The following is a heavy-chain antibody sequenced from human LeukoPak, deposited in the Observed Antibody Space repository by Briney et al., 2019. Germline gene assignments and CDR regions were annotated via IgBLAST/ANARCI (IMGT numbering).Heavy chain of an antibody. CDR2: ISDDGGSP. Sequence: PGGSLRLSCAASGFTFRSYFMTWVRQAPGKGLEWVSDISDDGGSPYYADFVKGRFTVSRDNSKNTLYLQMNSLRAEDTAVYYCARDYVDYGGNSEGIIDYWGQGTLVTVSS. CDR1: GFTFRSYF. CDR3: ARDYVDYGGNSEGIIDY. V-gene: IGHV3-23*01. J-gene: IGHJ4*02. D-gene: IGHD4-23*01.